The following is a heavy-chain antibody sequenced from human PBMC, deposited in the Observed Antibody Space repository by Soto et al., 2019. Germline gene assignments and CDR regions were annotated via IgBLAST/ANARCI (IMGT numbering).Heavy chain of an antibody. CDR1: GFTFSDYY. CDR3: AKDGKGLALYFDY. J-gene: IGHJ4*02. V-gene: IGHV3-11*06. D-gene: IGHD6-19*01. Sequence: PGGSLRLSCAVSGFTFSDYYMTWIRQAPGKGLEWVSYISSSTSHTNYADSVKGRFTISRDNSKNTLYLQMNSLRGEDTAVYYCAKDGKGLALYFDYWGRGTLVTVSS. CDR2: ISSSTSHT.